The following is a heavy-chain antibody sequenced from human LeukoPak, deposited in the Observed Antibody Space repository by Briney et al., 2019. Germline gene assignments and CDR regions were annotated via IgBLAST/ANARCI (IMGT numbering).Heavy chain of an antibody. D-gene: IGHD3-3*01. CDR3: ARGEYDFWSGFGDLDYGMDV. J-gene: IGHJ6*02. Sequence: PSETLSLTCAVYGVSFSGYYWSWIRQPPGKGLEWIGYIYYSGSTNYNPSLKSRVTISVDTSKNQFSLKLSSVTAADTAVYYCARGEYDFWSGFGDLDYGMDVWGQGTTVTVSS. V-gene: IGHV4-59*01. CDR2: IYYSGST. CDR1: GVSFSGYY.